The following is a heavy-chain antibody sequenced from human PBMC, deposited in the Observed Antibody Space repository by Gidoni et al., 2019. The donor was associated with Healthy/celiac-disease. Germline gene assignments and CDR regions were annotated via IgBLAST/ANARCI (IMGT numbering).Heavy chain of an antibody. Sequence: QVQLQDSGPGLVKPSETMSLTCTVSGGSISSYYWSWIRQPPGKGLEWIGYIYYSGSTNYNPSLKSRVTISVDTSKNQFSLKLSSVTAADTAVYYCARSFCSGGSCYSDAFDIWGQGTMVTVSS. V-gene: IGHV4-59*01. J-gene: IGHJ3*02. CDR2: IYYSGST. CDR1: GGSISSYY. D-gene: IGHD2-15*01. CDR3: ARSFCSGGSCYSDAFDI.